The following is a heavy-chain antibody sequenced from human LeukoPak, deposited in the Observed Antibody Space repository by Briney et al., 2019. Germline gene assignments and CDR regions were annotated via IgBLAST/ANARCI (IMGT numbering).Heavy chain of an antibody. CDR3: ARDLGYSYGLGPWFDP. CDR2: IYYSGST. CDR1: GGSISSYY. J-gene: IGHJ5*02. V-gene: IGHV4-59*01. Sequence: SETLSLTCTVSGGSISSYYWSWIRQPPGKGLEWIGCIYYSGSTNYNPSLKSRVTISVDTSKNQFSLKLSSVTAADTAVYYCARDLGYSYGLGPWFDPWGQGTLVTVSS. D-gene: IGHD5-18*01.